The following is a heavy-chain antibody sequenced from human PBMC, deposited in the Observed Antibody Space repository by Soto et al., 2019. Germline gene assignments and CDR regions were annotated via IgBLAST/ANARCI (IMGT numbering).Heavy chain of an antibody. D-gene: IGHD3-22*01. Sequence: ASVKVSCKAAGYSFTSSYMHWVRQPPGQGLEWMGIINPSGGSTSYAQKFQGRVTMTRDTSTSTVYMELSSLRSEDTAVYYCAREGGYYYECSRSDAFHIWCPGTILTL. CDR2: INPSGGST. CDR1: GYSFTSSY. CDR3: AREGGYYYECSRSDAFHI. V-gene: IGHV1-46*01. J-gene: IGHJ3*02.